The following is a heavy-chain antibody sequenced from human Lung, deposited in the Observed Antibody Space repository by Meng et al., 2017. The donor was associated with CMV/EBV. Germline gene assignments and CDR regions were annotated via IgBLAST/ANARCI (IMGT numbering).Heavy chain of an antibody. D-gene: IGHD3-22*01. CDR3: AIGGRYDASARYYLDAYDI. Sequence: SETXSLXCTISGGSISSYYWSWIRQPPGKGLEWIGHIHYSGSTNYNPSLKSRVTVSADTSKNQFSLKLRSVTAADTAVYYCAIGGRYDASARYYLDAYDIXGQGXVVTVSS. J-gene: IGHJ3*02. V-gene: IGHV4-59*01. CDR2: IHYSGST. CDR1: GGSISSYY.